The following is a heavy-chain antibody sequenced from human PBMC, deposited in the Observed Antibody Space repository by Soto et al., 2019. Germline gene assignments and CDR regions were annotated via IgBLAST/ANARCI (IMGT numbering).Heavy chain of an antibody. D-gene: IGHD3-16*01. CDR3: ARDRGGDYYYGMDV. Sequence: SVKVSCKASGGTFSSYAISWVRQAPGQGLEWMGGIIPIFGTANYAQKFQGRVTITADKSTSTAYMELSSLRSEDTAVYYCARDRGGDYYYGMDVWGQGATVTVSS. CDR1: GGTFSSYA. CDR2: IIPIFGTA. J-gene: IGHJ6*02. V-gene: IGHV1-69*06.